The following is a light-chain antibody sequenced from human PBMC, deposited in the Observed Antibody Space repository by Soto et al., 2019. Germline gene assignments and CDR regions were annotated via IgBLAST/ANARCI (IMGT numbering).Light chain of an antibody. Sequence: EIVMTQSPATLSVSPGERATLSCRASQSVSSNLAWYQQKPGQAPGLLIYGASTRATGIPARFSGSGSGTEFTLTISSLQSEDFAVYYCQQCNNWPLTFGQGNRVEIK. V-gene: IGKV3-15*01. CDR2: GAS. CDR1: QSVSSN. CDR3: QQCNNWPLT. J-gene: IGKJ1*01.